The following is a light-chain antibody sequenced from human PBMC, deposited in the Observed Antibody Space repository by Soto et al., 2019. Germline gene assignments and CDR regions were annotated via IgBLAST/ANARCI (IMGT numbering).Light chain of an antibody. CDR1: SSNIGSNS. J-gene: IGLJ7*01. Sequence: QSVLTQPPSASGTPGQRVTISCSGSSSNIGSNSVYWYQQFPGTAPILLIYRNNQRPSGVPDRFSGSKSGTSASLAISGLRSEDEADYYCSSWDDSLSGAVFGGGTQLTVL. V-gene: IGLV1-47*01. CDR2: RNN. CDR3: SSWDDSLSGAV.